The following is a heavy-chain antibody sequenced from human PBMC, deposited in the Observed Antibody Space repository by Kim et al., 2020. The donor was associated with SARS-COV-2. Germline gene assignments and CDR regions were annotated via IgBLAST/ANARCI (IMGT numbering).Heavy chain of an antibody. CDR2: INPSGGST. J-gene: IGHJ4*02. D-gene: IGHD3-9*01. V-gene: IGHV1-46*01. CDR3: ARVSFGGVTVYRGPFDY. CDR1: GYTFTSYY. Sequence: ASVKVSCKASGYTFTSYYMHWVRQAPGQGLEWMGIINPSGGSTSYAQKFQGRVTMTRDTSTSTVYMELSSLRSEDTAVYYCARVSFGGVTVYRGPFDYWGQGTLVTVSS.